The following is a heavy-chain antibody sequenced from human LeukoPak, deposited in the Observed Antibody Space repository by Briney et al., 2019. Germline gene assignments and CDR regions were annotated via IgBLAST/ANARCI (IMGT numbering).Heavy chain of an antibody. CDR2: IKEDGSEK. CDR1: GCTFSSYW. Sequence: GGSLRLSCAASGCTFSSYWMSWVRQAPGKGLEWVANIKEDGSEKYYVDSVKGRFTISRDNAKSSLYLQMNSLRAEDTAVYYCGRGHWGLDYWGQGALVTVSS. CDR3: GRGHWGLDY. V-gene: IGHV3-7*01. D-gene: IGHD7-27*01. J-gene: IGHJ4*02.